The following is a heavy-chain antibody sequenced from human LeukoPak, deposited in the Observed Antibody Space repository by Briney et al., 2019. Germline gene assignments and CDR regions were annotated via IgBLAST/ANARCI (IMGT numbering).Heavy chain of an antibody. CDR1: GFTVSSNY. V-gene: IGHV3-53*01. CDR2: IYSDRST. CDR3: ARDSAFSSYSN. D-gene: IGHD2-15*01. J-gene: IGHJ1*01. Sequence: PGGSLRLSCVASGFTVSSNYMSWVRQAPGKGLEWVSIIYSDRSTYYPESVKGRFTISRDDSKNTLLLQMDSLRVEDTAIYYCARDSAFSSYSNWGQGALVTVSS.